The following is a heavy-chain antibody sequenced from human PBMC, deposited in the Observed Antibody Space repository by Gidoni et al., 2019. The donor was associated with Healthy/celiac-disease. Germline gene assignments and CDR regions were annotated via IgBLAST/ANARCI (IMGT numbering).Heavy chain of an antibody. CDR1: GGSISSYY. D-gene: IGHD3-16*01. CDR3: AGGGPGFFDY. V-gene: IGHV4-59*01. J-gene: IGHJ4*02. CDR2: IYYSESP. Sequence: QVQLQESRPGLVKPSETLSTTCTVSGGSISSYYWSWIRQRQGKGLEWLGYIYYSESPHYNPSLKSRVTISVDTSKNQFSRKLSSVTAADTAVYYCAGGGPGFFDYWGQGTLVTVSS.